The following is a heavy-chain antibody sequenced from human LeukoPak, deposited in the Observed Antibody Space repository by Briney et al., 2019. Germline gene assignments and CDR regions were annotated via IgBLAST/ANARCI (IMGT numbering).Heavy chain of an antibody. Sequence: SETLSLTCTVSGGSISSSSYYWGWIRQPPGKGLEWIGSIYYSGSTYYNPSLKSRVTISVDTSKNQFSLKLSSVTAADTAVYYCARGTCRGGSCYPAGYYYMDVWGKGTTVTVSS. J-gene: IGHJ6*03. CDR3: ARGTCRGGSCYPAGYYYMDV. CDR1: GGSISSSSYY. D-gene: IGHD3-22*01. V-gene: IGHV4-39*07. CDR2: IYYSGST.